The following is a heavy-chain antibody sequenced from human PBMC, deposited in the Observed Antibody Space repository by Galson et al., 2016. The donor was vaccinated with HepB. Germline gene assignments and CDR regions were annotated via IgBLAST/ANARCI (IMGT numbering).Heavy chain of an antibody. CDR1: GGSFSDYY. D-gene: IGHD5-18*01. Sequence: SETLSLTCAVYGGSFSDYYWSWIRQPPGKGLEWIGEINHSGSTNYNPSLRSRVAISVDRSKNQFSLKLSSVTAADTAVYFCARGRGLQGSDYWGQGTLVTVSS. V-gene: IGHV4-34*01. J-gene: IGHJ4*02. CDR3: ARGRGLQGSDY. CDR2: INHSGST.